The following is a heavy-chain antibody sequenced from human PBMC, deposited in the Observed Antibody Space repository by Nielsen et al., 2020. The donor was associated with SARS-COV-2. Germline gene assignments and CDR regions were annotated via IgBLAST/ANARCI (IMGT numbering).Heavy chain of an antibody. J-gene: IGHJ4*02. CDR1: GFTFDDYA. D-gene: IGHD6-19*01. CDR3: AKDGHSSGWYGAPDY. Sequence: SLKISCAVSGFTFDDYAMHWVRQAPGKGLEWVSGISWNSGSIGYADSVKGRFTISRDNAKNSLYLQMNSLRAEDTALYYCAKDGHSSGWYGAPDYWGQGTLVTVSS. CDR2: ISWNSGSI. V-gene: IGHV3-9*01.